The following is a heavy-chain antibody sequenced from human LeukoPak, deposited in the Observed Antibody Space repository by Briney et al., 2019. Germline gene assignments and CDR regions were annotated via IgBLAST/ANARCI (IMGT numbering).Heavy chain of an antibody. CDR3: AKVIRGGYGMDV. V-gene: IGHV3-48*02. D-gene: IGHD3-10*01. CDR1: GFTFSSFS. CDR2: ISDSSSLT. Sequence: GGSLKLSCAASGFTFSSFSMNWVRQAPGKGLEWVSYISDSSSLTYYADSVKGRFTISRDNAKNSLSLQLNSLRDEDTAVYFCAKVIRGGYGMDVWGQGTTVTVSS. J-gene: IGHJ6*02.